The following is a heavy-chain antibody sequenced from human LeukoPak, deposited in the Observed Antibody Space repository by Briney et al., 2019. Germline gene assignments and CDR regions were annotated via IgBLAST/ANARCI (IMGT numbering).Heavy chain of an antibody. CDR2: IYYSGST. V-gene: IGHV4-59*12. CDR3: ARLSDSWFDP. D-gene: IGHD3-22*01. Sequence: PSETLSLTCTVSGGSISSYYWSWIRQPPGKGLEWIGYIYYSGSTYYNPSLKSRVTISVDTSKNQFSLKLSSVTAADTAVYYCARLSDSWFDPWGQGTLVTVSS. J-gene: IGHJ5*02. CDR1: GGSISSYY.